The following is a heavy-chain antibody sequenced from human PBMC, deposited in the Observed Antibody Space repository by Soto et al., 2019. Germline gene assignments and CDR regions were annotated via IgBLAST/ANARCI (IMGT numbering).Heavy chain of an antibody. J-gene: IGHJ3*02. D-gene: IGHD3-3*01. CDR2: INPATGAA. V-gene: IGHV1-2*02. CDR3: ARGGGVGVAGSAAFDM. Sequence: QLHLVQSGAVVKKPGASVTVSCSASGYPVTAYYMHWVRQAPGRGLEWMGGINPATGAAKYTQTFQGRVPMTRDPSTSNVFMELSGLTSEDTAVFSCARGGGVGVAGSAAFDMWGQGTLVTVSS. CDR1: GYPVTAYY.